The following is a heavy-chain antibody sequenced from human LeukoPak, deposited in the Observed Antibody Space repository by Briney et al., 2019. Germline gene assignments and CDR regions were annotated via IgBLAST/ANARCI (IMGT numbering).Heavy chain of an antibody. J-gene: IGHJ6*02. V-gene: IGHV3-33*08. CDR1: GFIFSSYG. Sequence: GGSLRLSCAASGFIFSSYGMHWVRQAPGKGLEWVAVIWSDGSRKEYADSVKGRFTISRDNSKNTLSLQMSSLRGDDTAAYFCARRSSGTHGMDVWGPGATVIVS. D-gene: IGHD3-10*01. CDR2: IWSDGSRK. CDR3: ARRSSGTHGMDV.